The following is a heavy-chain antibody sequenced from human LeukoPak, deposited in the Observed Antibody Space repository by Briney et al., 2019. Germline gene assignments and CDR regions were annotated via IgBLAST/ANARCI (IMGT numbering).Heavy chain of an antibody. CDR3: ARENDYYGSGSYLSLGHYFDY. CDR1: GGSISSYY. CDR2: IYYSGST. V-gene: IGHV4-59*01. J-gene: IGHJ4*02. Sequence: ASETLSLTCTVSGGSISSYYWSWIRQPPGKGLEWIGYIYYSGSTNYNPSLKSRVTISVDTSKNQFSLKLSSVTAADTAVYYCARENDYYGSGSYLSLGHYFDYWGQGTLVTVSS. D-gene: IGHD3-10*01.